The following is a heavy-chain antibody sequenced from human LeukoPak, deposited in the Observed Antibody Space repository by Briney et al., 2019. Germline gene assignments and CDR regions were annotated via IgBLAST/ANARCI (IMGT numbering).Heavy chain of an antibody. CDR3: ARRYSGSYYPEYFDY. J-gene: IGHJ4*02. CDR2: IYPGDPET. V-gene: IGHV5-51*01. Sequence: GESLKISCKGSGVTFTNYWIGWVRQLPGKGLEWMGIIYPGDPETRYSPSFQGQVTISADKSNSTAYLQWSSLKASDTAMYYCARRYSGSYYPEYFDYWGQGTLVTVSS. D-gene: IGHD1-26*01. CDR1: GVTFTNYW.